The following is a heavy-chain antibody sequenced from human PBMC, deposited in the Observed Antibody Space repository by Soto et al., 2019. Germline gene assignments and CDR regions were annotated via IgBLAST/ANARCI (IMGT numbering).Heavy chain of an antibody. CDR3: ARDRGGYSYGKYYFDY. J-gene: IGHJ4*02. V-gene: IGHV1-2*04. CDR1: GYTFTGYY. Sequence: ASVKVSCKASGYTFTGYYMHWVRQAPGQGLEWMGWINPNSGGTNYAQKFQGWVTMARDTSISTAYMELSRLRSDDTAAYYCARDRGGYSYGKYYFDYWGQGTLVTVSS. D-gene: IGHD5-18*01. CDR2: INPNSGGT.